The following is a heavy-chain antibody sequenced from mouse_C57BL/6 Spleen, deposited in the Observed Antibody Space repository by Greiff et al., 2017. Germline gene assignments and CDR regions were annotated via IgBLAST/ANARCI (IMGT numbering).Heavy chain of an antibody. CDR3: ARFDGYYFDD. D-gene: IGHD2-3*01. J-gene: IGHJ2*01. V-gene: IGHV5-16*01. Sequence: EVKLMESEGGLVQPGSSMKLSCTASGFTFSDYYMAWVRQVPEKGLEWVANINYDGSSTYYLDSLKSRFIISRDDAKNILYLQMSSLKSEDTATYYCARFDGYYFDDWGQGTTLTVSS. CDR2: INYDGSST. CDR1: GFTFSDYY.